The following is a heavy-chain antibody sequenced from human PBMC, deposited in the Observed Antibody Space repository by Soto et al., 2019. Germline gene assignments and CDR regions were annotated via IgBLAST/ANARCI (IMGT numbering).Heavy chain of an antibody. J-gene: IGHJ6*02. D-gene: IGHD2-2*02. CDR3: ARDQVPAAIGYYYYGMDV. Sequence: EVQLVESGGGLVKPGGYLRLYCAASGFTFSTYSMTWVRQAPGKGLEWVSSISTSGSYTYYADSVKGRFTISRDNAKNSVDLQMNSLRAEDTAVYYCARDQVPAAIGYYYYGMDVWGQGTTVTVSS. V-gene: IGHV3-21*01. CDR1: GFTFSTYS. CDR2: ISTSGSYT.